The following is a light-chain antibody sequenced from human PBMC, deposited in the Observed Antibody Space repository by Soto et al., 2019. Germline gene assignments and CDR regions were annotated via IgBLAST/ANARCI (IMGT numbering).Light chain of an antibody. Sequence: EIVMPQSPATLSVSPGERATLSCRASQSVSSNLAWYQHRPGQVPRLLIYGASTRATGIPASFSGSRSGTEFTLTISSLQSEDFAVYYCQQYNSWPLTFGGGTKVEIK. J-gene: IGKJ4*01. V-gene: IGKV3D-15*01. CDR2: GAS. CDR3: QQYNSWPLT. CDR1: QSVSSN.